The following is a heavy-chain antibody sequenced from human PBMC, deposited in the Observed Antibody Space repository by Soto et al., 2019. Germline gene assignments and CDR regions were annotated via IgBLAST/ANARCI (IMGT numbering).Heavy chain of an antibody. CDR2: ISAYNGNT. D-gene: IGHD3-22*01. J-gene: IGHJ4*02. CDR3: AREGMNYYDSSGYYH. CDR1: GYTFTSYG. V-gene: IGHV1-18*04. Sequence: GASVKVSCKASGYTFTSYGISWVRQAPGQGLEWMGWISAYNGNTNYAQKLQGRVTMTTDTSTSTAYMELRSLRSDDTAVYYCAREGMNYYDSSGYYHGGQGTLVTVSS.